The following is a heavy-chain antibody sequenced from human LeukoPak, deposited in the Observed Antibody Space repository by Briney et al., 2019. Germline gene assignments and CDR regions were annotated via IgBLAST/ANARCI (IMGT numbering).Heavy chain of an antibody. Sequence: WASVKVSCKVSGYTLTELSMHWVRQAPGKGLEWMGGFDPEDGETIYAQKFQGRVTMTEDTSTDTAYMELSSLRSEDTAVYYCATVPRFLEWLSTPYDYWGQGTLVTVSS. D-gene: IGHD3-3*01. CDR1: GYTLTELS. CDR3: ATVPRFLEWLSTPYDY. J-gene: IGHJ4*02. V-gene: IGHV1-24*01. CDR2: FDPEDGET.